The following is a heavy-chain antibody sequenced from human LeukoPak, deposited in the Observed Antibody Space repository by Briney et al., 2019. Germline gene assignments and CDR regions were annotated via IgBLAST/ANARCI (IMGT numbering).Heavy chain of an antibody. V-gene: IGHV3-53*05. CDR2: IYSGGGT. CDR3: AKIQGVGSGWYPFDY. J-gene: IGHJ4*02. CDR1: GFTVSNTY. Sequence: PGGSLRLSCAASGFTVSNTYMSWVRQAPGKGLEWVSIIYSGGGTRYADSVKGRFTISRDNSRNTLYLQMNSLRAEDTALYYCAKIQGVGSGWYPFDYWGQGTLVTVSS. D-gene: IGHD6-19*01.